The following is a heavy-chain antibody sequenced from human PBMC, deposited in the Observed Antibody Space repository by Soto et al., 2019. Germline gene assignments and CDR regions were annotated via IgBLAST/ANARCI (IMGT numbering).Heavy chain of an antibody. V-gene: IGHV4-59*07. CDR3: ARVNSGDDNDHGMDV. CDR1: RDSISSYH. J-gene: IGHJ6*02. CDR2: IYYSGST. Sequence: SNTLSLTYTVSRDSISSYHWSWIRQPPGQGLEWIGYIYYSGSTTYNPSLTIRATISVYTSRNQFSLKLRSVTAADTAIYYCARVNSGDDNDHGMDVWGQGTMVNVS. D-gene: IGHD5-12*01.